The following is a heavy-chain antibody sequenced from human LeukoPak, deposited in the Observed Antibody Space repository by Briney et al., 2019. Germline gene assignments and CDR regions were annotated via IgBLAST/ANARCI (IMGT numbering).Heavy chain of an antibody. CDR3: ARSVLRSYGSGKNWFDP. CDR1: GGSFSGYY. D-gene: IGHD3-10*01. J-gene: IGHJ5*02. V-gene: IGHV4-34*01. Sequence: SETLSLTCAVYGGSFSGYYWSWIRQPPGKGLEWIGEINHSGSTNYNPSLKSRVTISVETSKNQFSLKLSSVPAADTAVYYCARSVLRSYGSGKNWFDPWGQGTLVTVSS. CDR2: INHSGST.